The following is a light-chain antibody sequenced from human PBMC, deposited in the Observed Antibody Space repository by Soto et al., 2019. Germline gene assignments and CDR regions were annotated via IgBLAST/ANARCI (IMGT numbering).Light chain of an antibody. V-gene: IGKV3-11*01. Sequence: ILVTRSPPTLSFTPQWSSMLSFRASHTLNGNLAWYQQKPGQSPRLLIYDASNRATGIPARFSGSGSGTDFTLTISSLEPEDFAVYYCQQRSNWPWTFCQVT. J-gene: IGKJ1*01. CDR2: DAS. CDR1: HTLNGN. CDR3: QQRSNWPWT.